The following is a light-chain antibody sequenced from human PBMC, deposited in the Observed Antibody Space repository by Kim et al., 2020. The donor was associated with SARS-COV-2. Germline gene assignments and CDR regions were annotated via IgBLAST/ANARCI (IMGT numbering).Light chain of an antibody. CDR2: QDS. CDR3: QAWDSSTAV. V-gene: IGLV3-1*01. Sequence: ASPGQTASITCSGDKLGDKYACWYQQKPGQSPVLVNYQDSKRPSGIPERFSGSNTGNTATLTISGTQAMDEADYYCQAWDSSTAVFGGGTKLTVL. J-gene: IGLJ2*01. CDR1: KLGDKY.